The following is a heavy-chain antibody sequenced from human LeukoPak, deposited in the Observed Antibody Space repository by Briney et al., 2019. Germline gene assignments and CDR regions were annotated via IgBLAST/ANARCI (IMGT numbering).Heavy chain of an antibody. V-gene: IGHV1-69*13. J-gene: IGHJ4*02. CDR2: IIPIFGTA. CDR3: ARDLIGRAYGSGSYTFDY. CDR1: GGTFSSYA. Sequence: ASVNVSCKASGGTFSSYAISWVRQAPGQGLEWMGGIIPIFGTANYAQKFQGRVTITADESTSTAYMELSSLRSEDTAVYYCARDLIGRAYGSGSYTFDYWGQGTLVTVSS. D-gene: IGHD3-10*01.